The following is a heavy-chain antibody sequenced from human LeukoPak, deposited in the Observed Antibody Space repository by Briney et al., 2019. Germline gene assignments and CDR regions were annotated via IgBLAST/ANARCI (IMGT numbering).Heavy chain of an antibody. J-gene: IGHJ4*02. V-gene: IGHV1-8*01. CDR2: MNPINGNT. D-gene: IGHD3-22*01. CDR3: ARESQGVYYYDSSGYSPFDY. Sequence: ASVKVSCKATGFTFTNYDINWVRQATGQGLEWMGWMNPINGNTGYAQKFQGRVTITADESTSTAYMELSSLRSEDTAVYYCARESQGVYYYDSSGYSPFDYWGQGTLVTGSS. CDR1: GFTFTNYD.